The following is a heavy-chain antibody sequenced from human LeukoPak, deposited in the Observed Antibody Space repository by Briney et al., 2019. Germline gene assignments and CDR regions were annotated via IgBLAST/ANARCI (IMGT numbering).Heavy chain of an antibody. Sequence: GGSLRLSCAASGFTFSTYSINWVRQAPGKGLEWVSFISSTSNYIYYADSVKGRFTISRDNAKNSLYLQMNSLRAEDTAVYYCARPYCSGGSCLYAFDIWGQGTLVTVSS. D-gene: IGHD2-15*01. CDR3: ARPYCSGGSCLYAFDI. V-gene: IGHV3-21*01. J-gene: IGHJ3*02. CDR2: ISSTSNYI. CDR1: GFTFSTYS.